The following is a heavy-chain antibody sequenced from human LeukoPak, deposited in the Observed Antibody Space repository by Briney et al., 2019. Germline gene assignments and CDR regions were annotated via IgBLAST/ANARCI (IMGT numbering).Heavy chain of an antibody. CDR3: ARDRLHYDILTGYSSNDAFDI. J-gene: IGHJ3*02. V-gene: IGHV4-59*11. D-gene: IGHD3-9*01. CDR1: GGSISSHY. Sequence: SETLSLTCTVSGGSISSHYWGWIRQPPGKGLEWIGYIYYSGSTNYNPSLKSRVTISVDTSKNQFSLKLSSVTAADTAVYYCARDRLHYDILTGYSSNDAFDIWGQGTMVTVSS. CDR2: IYYSGST.